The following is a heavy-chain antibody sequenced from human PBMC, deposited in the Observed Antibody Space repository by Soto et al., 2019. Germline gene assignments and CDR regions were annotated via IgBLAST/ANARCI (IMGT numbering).Heavy chain of an antibody. D-gene: IGHD6-6*01. V-gene: IGHV3-49*03. Sequence: GGSLRLSCTASGFTFGDYAMSWFRQAPGKGLEWVGFIRSKAYGGTTEYAASVKGRFTISRDDSKSIAYLQMNSLKTEDTAVYYCTRLAARLHDAFDIWGQGTMVTVSS. CDR2: IRSKAYGGTT. CDR3: TRLAARLHDAFDI. CDR1: GFTFGDYA. J-gene: IGHJ3*02.